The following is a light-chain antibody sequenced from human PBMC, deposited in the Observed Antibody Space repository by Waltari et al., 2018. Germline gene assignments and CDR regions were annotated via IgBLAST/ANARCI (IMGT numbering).Light chain of an antibody. J-gene: IGKJ4*01. Sequence: VLLTQSPASLSVSPGAPVILSCRASQSVRTNLVWYQQKAGQAPRTLIYGASTRASGVPSMFSGSGSETDFTLIISSLQSEDAAVYFCQQYYVWPPITFGGGTKLEI. CDR3: QQYYVWPPIT. CDR2: GAS. CDR1: QSVRTN. V-gene: IGKV3-15*01.